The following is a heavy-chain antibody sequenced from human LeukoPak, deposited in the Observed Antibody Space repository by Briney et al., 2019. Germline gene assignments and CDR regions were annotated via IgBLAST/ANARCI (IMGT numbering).Heavy chain of an antibody. CDR2: IYTSGST. CDR3: ARGNGYMSDGVNWFDP. D-gene: IGHD5-24*01. CDR1: GGSISSYY. Sequence: SETLSLTCTVSGGSISSYYWSWIRQPPGKGLEWIGYIYTSGSTNCNPSLKSRVTISVDTSKNQFSLKLSSVTAADTAVYYCARGNGYMSDGVNWFDPWGQGTLVTVSS. V-gene: IGHV4-4*09. J-gene: IGHJ5*02.